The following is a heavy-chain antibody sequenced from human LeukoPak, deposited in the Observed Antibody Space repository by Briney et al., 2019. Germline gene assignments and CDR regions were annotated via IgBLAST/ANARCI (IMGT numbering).Heavy chain of an antibody. CDR1: GGSFSGNY. CDR2: LYYTGTT. V-gene: IGHV4-31*11. Sequence: PSETLSLTCAVYGGSFSGNYWSWIRQHPGKGLEWIGYLYYTGTTYYNPSLKSRITISVDTSKTQFSLRLSSVSAADTAIYYCARDLGVRGMDVWGQGTTVTVSS. D-gene: IGHD2-21*01. J-gene: IGHJ6*02. CDR3: ARDLGVRGMDV.